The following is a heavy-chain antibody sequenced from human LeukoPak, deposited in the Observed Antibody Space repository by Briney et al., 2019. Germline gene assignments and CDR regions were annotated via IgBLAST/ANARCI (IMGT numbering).Heavy chain of an antibody. D-gene: IGHD3-3*01. CDR1: GFTFDDYA. CDR3: AKARSGYSFDY. V-gene: IGHV3-9*01. J-gene: IGHJ4*02. Sequence: GRSLRLSCAASGFTFDDYAMHWVRQAPGKGLEWVSGISWNSGSIGYADSVKGRFTISRDNAKNSLYLQMNSLRAEDTALYYCAKARSGYSFDYWGQGTLVTVSS. CDR2: ISWNSGSI.